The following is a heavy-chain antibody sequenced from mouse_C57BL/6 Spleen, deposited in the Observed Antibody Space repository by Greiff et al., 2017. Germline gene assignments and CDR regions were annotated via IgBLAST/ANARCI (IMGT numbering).Heavy chain of an antibody. J-gene: IGHJ2*01. CDR3: ARWNSNYGFDY. CDR2: INPNNGGT. Sequence: VQLQQSGPELVKPGASVKISCKASGYTFTDYYMNWVKQSHGKSLEWIGDINPNNGGTSYNQKFKGKATLTVDKSSSTAYMELRSLTSEDSAVYYCARWNSNYGFDYWGQGTTLTVSS. CDR1: GYTFTDYY. D-gene: IGHD2-5*01. V-gene: IGHV1-26*01.